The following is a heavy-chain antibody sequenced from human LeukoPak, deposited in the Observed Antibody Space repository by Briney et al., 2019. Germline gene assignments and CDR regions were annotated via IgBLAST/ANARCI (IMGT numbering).Heavy chain of an antibody. Sequence: GSLRLSCAASGFSFGSYAMSWVRQAPGEGLEWVSAISASGGNTYYADSAKGRFTISRDNSKNTLYLQVNSLRAEDTAVYYCAKDKRGYNSILVSWGQGTLVTVSS. CDR1: GFSFGSYA. CDR3: AKDKRGYNSILVS. CDR2: ISASGGNT. D-gene: IGHD5-24*01. J-gene: IGHJ5*02. V-gene: IGHV3-23*01.